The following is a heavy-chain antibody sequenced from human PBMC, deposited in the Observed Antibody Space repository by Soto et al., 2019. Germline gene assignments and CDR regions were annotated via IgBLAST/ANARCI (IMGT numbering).Heavy chain of an antibody. CDR3: AFSWYEAFDI. CDR1: RGSISRSSYY. J-gene: IGHJ3*02. CDR2: TYYSGNT. V-gene: IGHV4-39*01. D-gene: IGHD6-13*01. Sequence: SETLSLTCTVSRGSISRSSYYWGWIRQPPGKGLDWLGSTYYSGNTYYNPSHKSRVTISVDISKSQFSLKLSSVTAADTAVYYCAFSWYEAFDIWGPGPMVTVSS.